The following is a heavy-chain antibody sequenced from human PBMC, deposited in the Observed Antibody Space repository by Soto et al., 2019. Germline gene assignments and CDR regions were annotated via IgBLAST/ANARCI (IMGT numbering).Heavy chain of an antibody. Sequence: SETLSLTCAVSGSSIGSSYYWGWIRQPPGKGLEWIGTIHHGGSSFYNPSLKSRVTISVDTSKNQFSLKLSSVTAADTAVYYCARQPHDYYDSSGYYYGMDVWGQGTTATVSS. J-gene: IGHJ6*02. V-gene: IGHV4-38-2*01. D-gene: IGHD3-22*01. CDR3: ARQPHDYYDSSGYYYGMDV. CDR1: GSSIGSSYY. CDR2: IHHGGSS.